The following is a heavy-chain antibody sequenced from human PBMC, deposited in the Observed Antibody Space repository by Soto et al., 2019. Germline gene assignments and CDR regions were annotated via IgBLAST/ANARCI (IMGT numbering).Heavy chain of an antibody. D-gene: IGHD3-22*01. Sequence: QLQLQESGSGLVKPSQTLSLTCAVSGGSISSGGYSWSWIRQPPGKGLEGIGYIYHSGSTSYNPSLKSRVTISVDRSKNQFSLKLSSVIAAATAGYYCASRGTLYYDSSGYYDYWGQGTLVTVS. CDR1: GGSISSGGYS. CDR3: ASRGTLYYDSSGYYDY. CDR2: IYHSGST. J-gene: IGHJ4*02. V-gene: IGHV4-30-2*01.